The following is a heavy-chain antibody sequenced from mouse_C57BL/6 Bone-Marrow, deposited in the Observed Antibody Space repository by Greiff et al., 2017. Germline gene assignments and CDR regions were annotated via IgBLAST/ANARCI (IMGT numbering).Heavy chain of an antibody. CDR2: IYPGNSDT. CDR3: AIYDSDY. V-gene: IGHV1-5*01. J-gene: IGHJ2*01. CDR1: GYPFTSSW. Sequence: VQLKQSGPVLASPGPSVKMSCKPSGYPFTSSWMHWVKQRPGQGLEWIGAIYPGNSDTSYNQKFKGKAKLTAVTSASTAYMELSSLTNEDSAVYYCAIYDSDYWGQGTTVTVSS. D-gene: IGHD2-4*01.